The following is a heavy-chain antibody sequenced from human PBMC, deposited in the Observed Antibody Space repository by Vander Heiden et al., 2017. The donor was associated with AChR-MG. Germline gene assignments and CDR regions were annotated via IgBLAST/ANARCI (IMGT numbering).Heavy chain of an antibody. Sequence: EVQLVESGGGLVQPGGSLRLSCAASGFSFSSYSMKWVRQAPGKGLEWLAYISRDGGDIYYADSMKGRFTISRDNAKNSVYLQMNSLRDDDTGVYLCARGHNWAFDLWGQGTQVTVSS. CDR2: ISRDGGDI. CDR1: GFSFSSYS. CDR3: ARGHNWAFDL. V-gene: IGHV3-48*02. J-gene: IGHJ5*02. D-gene: IGHD1-1*01.